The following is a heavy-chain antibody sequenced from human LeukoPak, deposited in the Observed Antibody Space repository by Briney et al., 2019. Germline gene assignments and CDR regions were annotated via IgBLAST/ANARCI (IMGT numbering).Heavy chain of an antibody. D-gene: IGHD6-19*01. J-gene: IGHJ6*02. CDR1: GFTFSNYA. Sequence: GGSLRLSCAASGFTFSNYAISWVRQAPGKGLEWVSSISPSNISSYYADSVRGRFTISRDNSKNTLYLQMNSLRAEDTAVYYCATPAVAGDYYYGMDVWGQGTTVTVSS. CDR2: ISPSNISS. CDR3: ATPAVAGDYYYGMDV. V-gene: IGHV3-23*01.